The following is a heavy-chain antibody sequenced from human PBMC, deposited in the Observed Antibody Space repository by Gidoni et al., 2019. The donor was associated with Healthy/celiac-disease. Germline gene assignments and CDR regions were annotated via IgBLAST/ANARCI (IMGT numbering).Heavy chain of an antibody. D-gene: IGHD4-17*01. V-gene: IGHV3-21*01. Sequence: EVQLVESGGGLVKPGGSLRLSCAASGFTFSSYSRNWVRQAPGKGLEWVSSISSSSSYIYYADSVKGRFTISRDNAKNSLYLQMNSLRAEDTAVYYCAATTVTTGGAFDIWGQGTMVTVSS. CDR3: AATTVTTGGAFDI. CDR1: GFTFSSYS. CDR2: ISSSSSYI. J-gene: IGHJ3*02.